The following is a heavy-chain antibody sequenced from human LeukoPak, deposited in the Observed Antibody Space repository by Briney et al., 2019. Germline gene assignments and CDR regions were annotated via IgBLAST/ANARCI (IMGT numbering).Heavy chain of an antibody. Sequence: SGTLSLTCTVSGGSISSYYWSWIRQPPGKGLEWIGYISDSGSTNYNPSLKSRVTISVDTPKNKFSLKLSSVTAANAAVYYCARGLWFGVPGAFDFWGQGTMVTVSS. D-gene: IGHD3-10*01. V-gene: IGHV4-59*01. CDR1: GGSISSYY. CDR3: ARGLWFGVPGAFDF. J-gene: IGHJ3*01. CDR2: ISDSGST.